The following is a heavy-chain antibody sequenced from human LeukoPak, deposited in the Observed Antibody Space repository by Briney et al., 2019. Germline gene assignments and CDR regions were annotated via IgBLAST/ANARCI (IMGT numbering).Heavy chain of an antibody. CDR3: ARLDGSGSYPPYFDY. Sequence: PSETLSLTCSVSGGSISIGSYYWNWIRQPAGKGLEWIGRIYTSGSTHYNRSLKSRVTISIDTSKNQFSLKLSPVTAADTAVYYCARLDGSGSYPPYFDYWGQGTLVTVSS. D-gene: IGHD1-26*01. V-gene: IGHV4-61*02. J-gene: IGHJ4*02. CDR1: GGSISIGSYY. CDR2: IYTSGST.